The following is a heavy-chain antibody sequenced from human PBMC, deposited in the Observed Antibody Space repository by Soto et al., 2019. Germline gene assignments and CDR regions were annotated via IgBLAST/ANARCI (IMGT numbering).Heavy chain of an antibody. CDR1: GGSFSGYY. CDR2: INHSGST. J-gene: IGHJ6*03. Sequence: ETLSLTCAVYGGSFSGYYWSWIRQPPGKGLEWIGEINHSGSTNYNPSLKSRVTISVDTSKNQFSLKLSSVTAADTAVYYCARVYGSGSYNLYYYYYMDVWGKGTTVTVSS. D-gene: IGHD3-10*01. V-gene: IGHV4-34*01. CDR3: ARVYGSGSYNLYYYYYMDV.